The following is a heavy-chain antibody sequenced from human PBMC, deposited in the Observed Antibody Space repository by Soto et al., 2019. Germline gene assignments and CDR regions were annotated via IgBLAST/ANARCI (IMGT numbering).Heavy chain of an antibody. CDR2: ISATGGGT. V-gene: IGHV3-23*01. D-gene: IGHD3-16*01. CDR1: GFTFSSYV. Sequence: PGGSLRLSCAASGFTFSSYVMSWVRQAPGKGLEWVSLISATGGGTYYADSVKGRFTISRDNSHNTLYLQVHSLTAEDTAVYYCAKDRRAGGNSAFYFDFWGQGAQVTVSS. J-gene: IGHJ4*02. CDR3: AKDRRAGGNSAFYFDF.